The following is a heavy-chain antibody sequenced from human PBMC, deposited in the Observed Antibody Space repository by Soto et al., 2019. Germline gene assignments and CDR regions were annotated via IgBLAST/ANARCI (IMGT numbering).Heavy chain of an antibody. D-gene: IGHD1-1*01. Sequence: PSETLSLTCNVSGDSISSGDYYWSWSRQPQGKGLEWIGYIYYSGSTYYNPSLKSRVTISVDTSKNQFSLKLSSVTAADTAVYYCARVMATTVSFDIWGQGTTVTVSS. CDR3: ARVMATTVSFDI. J-gene: IGHJ3*02. V-gene: IGHV4-30-4*01. CDR2: IYYSGST. CDR1: GDSISSGDYY.